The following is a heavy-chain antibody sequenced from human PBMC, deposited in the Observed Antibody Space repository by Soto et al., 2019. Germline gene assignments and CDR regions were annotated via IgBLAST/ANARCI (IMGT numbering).Heavy chain of an antibody. V-gene: IGHV1-3*01. CDR3: ARGPGGPDGPGDY. Sequence: WASVKVSCKASGYTFTSYAMHWVRQAPGQRLEWMGWINAGNGNTKYSQKFQGRVTITRDTSASTAYMELSSLRSEDTAVYYCARGPGGPDGPGDYWGQGTLVTVSS. CDR2: INAGNGNT. CDR1: GYTFTSYA. D-gene: IGHD2-15*01. J-gene: IGHJ4*02.